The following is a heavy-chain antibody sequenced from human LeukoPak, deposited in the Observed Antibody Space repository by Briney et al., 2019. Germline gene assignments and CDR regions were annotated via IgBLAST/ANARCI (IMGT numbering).Heavy chain of an antibody. V-gene: IGHV3-33*01. Sequence: GGSLRLSCAASGFTFSSYDMHWVRQAPGKGLEWVAVISVDGSNKYCADSVKGRFTISRDDSKNTLYLQMNSLRAEDTAVYYCARDIESVYFDYWGQGTLVTVLS. CDR1: GFTFSSYD. J-gene: IGHJ4*02. CDR2: ISVDGSNK. D-gene: IGHD3-16*02. CDR3: ARDIESVYFDY.